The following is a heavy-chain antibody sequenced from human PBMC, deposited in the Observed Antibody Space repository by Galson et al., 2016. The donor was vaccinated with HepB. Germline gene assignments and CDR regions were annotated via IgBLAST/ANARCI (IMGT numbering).Heavy chain of an antibody. CDR1: GFTFSSYD. J-gene: IGHJ5*01. Sequence: SLRLSCAASGFTFSSYDMHWVRQAPGKGLEWVSLISHGGTNHYYADFVEGRFTISRDDSKNTLSLQMNSLRTDGTAIYYFANDDANRHRNPYNQCYDSWGQGALVTVSS. D-gene: IGHD1-1*01. CDR3: ANDDANRHRNPYNQCYDS. V-gene: IGHV3-30*18. CDR2: ISHGGTNH.